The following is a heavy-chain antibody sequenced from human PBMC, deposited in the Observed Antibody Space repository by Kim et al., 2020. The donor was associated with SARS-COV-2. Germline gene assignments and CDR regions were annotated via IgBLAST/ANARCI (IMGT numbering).Heavy chain of an antibody. J-gene: IGHJ5*02. CDR1: GFTVSAHY. D-gene: IGHD1-1*01. V-gene: IGHV3-53*01. CDR2: INNDGST. Sequence: GGSLRLSCAASGFTVSAHYMSWARQAPGKGLEWVSTINNDGSTYYSDSVKGRFTISRDNSENTLYLQMNRLRADDTAVYYCATDTSPRTTPGWFDTWGQGTLVTVSS. CDR3: ATDTSPRTTPGWFDT.